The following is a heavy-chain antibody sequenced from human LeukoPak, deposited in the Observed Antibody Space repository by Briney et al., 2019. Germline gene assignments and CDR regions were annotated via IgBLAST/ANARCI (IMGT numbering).Heavy chain of an antibody. CDR3: ARGAWLEPSRGFDP. Sequence: PSETLSLTCTVSGGSISSNTYYWSWIRQPPGKGLEWIGSIRYSGRTYYKPSLKSRVTLSVDTSKNQFSLKLSSVTAADTAVYYCARGAWLEPSRGFDPWGQGTLVTVSS. D-gene: IGHD1-1*01. CDR1: GGSISSNTYY. V-gene: IGHV4-39*07. J-gene: IGHJ5*02. CDR2: IRYSGRT.